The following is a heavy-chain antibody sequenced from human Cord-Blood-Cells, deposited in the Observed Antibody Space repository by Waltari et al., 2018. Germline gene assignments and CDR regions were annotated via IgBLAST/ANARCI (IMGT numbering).Heavy chain of an antibody. V-gene: IGHV4-34*01. D-gene: IGHD2-15*01. CDR1: GGSFSGYY. CDR3: AGGVVVAATPIRWFDP. J-gene: IGHJ5*02. CDR2: INHSGST. Sequence: QVQLQQWGAGLLKPSETLSLTCAVYGGSFSGYYWSWIRQPPGKGLEWIGEINHSGSTNDNPSLKGGVTISVDTSKNQFSLKLSSVTAADTAVYYCAGGVVVAATPIRWFDPWGQGTLVTVSS.